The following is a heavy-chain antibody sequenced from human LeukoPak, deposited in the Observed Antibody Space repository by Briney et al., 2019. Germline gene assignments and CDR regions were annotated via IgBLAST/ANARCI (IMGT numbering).Heavy chain of an antibody. D-gene: IGHD3-10*01. CDR2: IWYDGTDK. CDR1: GFTFSSYG. J-gene: IGHJ6*02. V-gene: IGHV3-33*01. CDR3: ARSGSTYYYGMDV. Sequence: PGGSLRLSCAASGFTFSSYGMHWVRQGPGKGLEWVTFIWYDGTDKNYADSVKGRFTISRDNSKNTLYLQMNSLRAEDTAVYNCARSGSTYYYGMDVWGQGTTVTVSS.